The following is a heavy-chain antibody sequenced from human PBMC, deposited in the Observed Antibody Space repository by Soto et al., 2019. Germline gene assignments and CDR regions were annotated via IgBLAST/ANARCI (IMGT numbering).Heavy chain of an antibody. CDR2: IWYDGSNK. CDR3: ARDRGTIFGVVNPNFDY. D-gene: IGHD3-3*01. CDR1: GFTFSSYG. V-gene: IGHV3-33*01. J-gene: IGHJ4*02. Sequence: PGGSLRLSCAASGFTFSSYGMHWVRQAPGKGLEWVAVIWYDGSNKYYADSVKGRFTISRDNSKNTLYLQMNSLRAEDTAVYYCARDRGTIFGVVNPNFDYWGQGTLVTVSS.